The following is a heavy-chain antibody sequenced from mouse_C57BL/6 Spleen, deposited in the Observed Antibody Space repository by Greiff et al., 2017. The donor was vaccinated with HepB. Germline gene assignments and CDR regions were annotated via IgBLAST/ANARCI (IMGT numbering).Heavy chain of an antibody. D-gene: IGHD1-1*01. V-gene: IGHV1-82*01. CDR2: IYPGDGDT. CDR3: ARGTTVVDYAMDY. J-gene: IGHJ4*01. Sequence: VQLQQSGPELVKPGASVKISCKASGYAFSSSWMNWVKQRPGKGLEWIGRIYPGDGDTNYNGKFKGKATLTADKSSSTAYMQLSSLTSEDSAVYFCARGTTVVDYAMDYWGQGTAVTVAS. CDR1: GYAFSSSW.